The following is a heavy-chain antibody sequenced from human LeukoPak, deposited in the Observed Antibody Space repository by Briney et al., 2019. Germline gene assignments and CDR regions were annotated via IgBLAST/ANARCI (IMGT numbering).Heavy chain of an antibody. CDR1: GGSISGYY. CDR3: ARGRGYADY. CDR2: IYYSGST. J-gene: IGHJ4*02. D-gene: IGHD6-25*01. V-gene: IGHV4-59*01. Sequence: SETPSLTCTVSGGSISGYYWSWIRQPPGKGLEWIGYIYYSGSTNYNPSLRSRVTISVDTSKNQFSLKLTSVTSADTALYYCARGRGYADYWGQGALVTVSS.